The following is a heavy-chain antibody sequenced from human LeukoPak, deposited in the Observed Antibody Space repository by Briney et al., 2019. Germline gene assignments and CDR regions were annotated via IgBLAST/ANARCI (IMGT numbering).Heavy chain of an antibody. D-gene: IGHD6-19*01. CDR1: GDSISTSSNY. V-gene: IGHV4-39*01. CDR3: ARRGTSGWAYYFDF. Sequence: PSETLSLACTVSGDSISTSSNYWGWIRRLPGKGLEWIGRVYRSGSSYSNPSLNNRVTISVHTSKNQFTLNLTSVTAADTAVYYCARRGTSGWAYYFDFWGQGSLLTVSS. J-gene: IGHJ4*02. CDR2: VYRSGSS.